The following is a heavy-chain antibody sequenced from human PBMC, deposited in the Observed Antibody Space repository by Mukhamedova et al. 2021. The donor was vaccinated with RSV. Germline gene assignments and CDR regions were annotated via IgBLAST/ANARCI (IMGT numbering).Heavy chain of an antibody. CDR2: QDGSEK. J-gene: IGHJ3*02. Sequence: QDGSEKYYVDSVEGRFTISRDNAKNSLYLQMNSLRAEDTAVYYCARVYYDFWSGYALHAFDIWGQGTMVTVSS. V-gene: IGHV3-7*04. CDR3: ARVYYDFWSGYALHAFDI. D-gene: IGHD3-3*01.